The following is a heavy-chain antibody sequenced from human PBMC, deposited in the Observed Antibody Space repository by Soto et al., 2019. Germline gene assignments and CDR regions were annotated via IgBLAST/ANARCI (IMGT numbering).Heavy chain of an antibody. D-gene: IGHD2-15*01. J-gene: IGHJ3*02. CDR1: GGSISSGGYY. Sequence: SETLSLTCTVSGGSISSGGYYWSWIRQHPWKGLEWIGYIYYSGGTYYNPSLKSRVTISVDTSKNQFSLKLSSVTAADTAVYYCAREGGYCSGGSCYNDAFDIWGQGXMVTV. CDR2: IYYSGGT. V-gene: IGHV4-31*03. CDR3: AREGGYCSGGSCYNDAFDI.